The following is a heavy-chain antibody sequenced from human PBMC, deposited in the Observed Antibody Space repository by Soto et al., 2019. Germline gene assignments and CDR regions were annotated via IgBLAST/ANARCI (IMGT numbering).Heavy chain of an antibody. CDR1: GFTFSSYG. D-gene: IGHD5-12*01. V-gene: IGHV3-30*18. CDR3: AKDHGYSGYDTYYYYCGMDV. J-gene: IGHJ6*02. Sequence: LRLSCAASGFTFSSYGMHWVRQAPGKGLEWVAVISYDGSNKYYADSVKGRFTISRDNSKNTLYLQMNSLRAEDTAVYYCAKDHGYSGYDTYYYYCGMDVWGQGTTVTVSS. CDR2: ISYDGSNK.